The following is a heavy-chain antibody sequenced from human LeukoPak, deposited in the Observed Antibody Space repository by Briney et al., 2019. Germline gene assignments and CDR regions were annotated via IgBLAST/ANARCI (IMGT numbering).Heavy chain of an antibody. CDR3: ARIYSSGWYGPWFDP. V-gene: IGHV3-11*01. CDR1: GFTFSDYN. J-gene: IGHJ5*02. CDR2: ISRGGSTK. Sequence: GGSLRLSCAASGFTFSDYNMRWIRQAPGRGLEWVSSISRGGSTKYYADSVKGRFTISRDNAKHSLFLQMNSLRAEDTAVYYCARIYSSGWYGPWFDPWGQGTLVTVSS. D-gene: IGHD6-19*01.